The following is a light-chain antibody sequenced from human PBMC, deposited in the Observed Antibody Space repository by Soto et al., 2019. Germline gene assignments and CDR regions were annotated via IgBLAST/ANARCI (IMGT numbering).Light chain of an antibody. Sequence: EIVMTQSPATLSLSPGERAALSCRASQSINSDLAWYQQKRGQPPRLLIYGASTRATGVPARFTGSESGSEFTLTISGLQSEDFAVYYCQQGHNWPLTFGQGTRLEI. V-gene: IGKV3-15*01. J-gene: IGKJ2*01. CDR3: QQGHNWPLT. CDR2: GAS. CDR1: QSINSD.